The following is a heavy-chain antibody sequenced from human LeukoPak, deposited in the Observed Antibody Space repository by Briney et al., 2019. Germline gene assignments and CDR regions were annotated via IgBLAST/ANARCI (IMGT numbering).Heavy chain of an antibody. Sequence: GRSLRLSCAASGFTFSSYAMHWVRQAPGKGLEWVAVISYDGSNKYYADSVKGRFTISRDNSKNTVYLEMNSLRAEDTAVYYCAKGSSGYDAFDIWGQGTVVTVSS. CDR2: ISYDGSNK. D-gene: IGHD3-22*01. V-gene: IGHV3-30-3*01. CDR3: AKGSSGYDAFDI. CDR1: GFTFSSYA. J-gene: IGHJ3*02.